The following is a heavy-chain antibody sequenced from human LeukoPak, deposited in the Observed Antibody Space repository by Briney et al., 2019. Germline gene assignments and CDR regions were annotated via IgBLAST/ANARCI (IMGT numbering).Heavy chain of an antibody. CDR2: IIPIFGSA. CDR1: GGIFSSYA. Sequence: SVKVSCKASGGIFSSYAINWVRQAPGQGLEWMGRIIPIFGSANYAQKSQGRVTITADKSTRTAYMELSSLRSEDTALYYCAKGSRLREGGSYRFWGQGTLVTVSS. J-gene: IGHJ4*02. D-gene: IGHD3-16*02. CDR3: AKGSRLREGGSYRF. V-gene: IGHV1-69*06.